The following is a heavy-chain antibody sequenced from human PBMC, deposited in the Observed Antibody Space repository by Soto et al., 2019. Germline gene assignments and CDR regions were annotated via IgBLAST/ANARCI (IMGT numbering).Heavy chain of an antibody. CDR2: INPSGGST. CDR3: ARENPFIATAGAPGALDI. D-gene: IGHD6-13*01. V-gene: IGHV1-46*01. CDR1: GYTFTSYY. Sequence: ASVKVSCKASGYTFTSYYMHWVRQAPGQGLEWMGIINPSGGSTSYAQKFQGRVTMTRDTSTSTVYMELSSLRSEDTAVYYCARENPFIATAGAPGALDICGQGTMVTV. J-gene: IGHJ3*02.